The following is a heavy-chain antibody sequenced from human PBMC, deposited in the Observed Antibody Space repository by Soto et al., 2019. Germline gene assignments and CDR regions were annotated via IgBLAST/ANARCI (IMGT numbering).Heavy chain of an antibody. CDR2: ISAYNGNT. V-gene: IGHV1-18*04. CDR1: GYTFTSYG. D-gene: IGHD3-22*01. Sequence: GASVKVSCKASGYTFTSYGISWVRQAPGQGLEWMGWISAYNGNTNYAQKLQGRVTMTTDTSTSTAYMELRSLRSDDTAVYYCARVRPAPRDYDSSGYYYVQDPERIFGDYWGQGTLVTVSS. J-gene: IGHJ4*02. CDR3: ARVRPAPRDYDSSGYYYVQDPERIFGDY.